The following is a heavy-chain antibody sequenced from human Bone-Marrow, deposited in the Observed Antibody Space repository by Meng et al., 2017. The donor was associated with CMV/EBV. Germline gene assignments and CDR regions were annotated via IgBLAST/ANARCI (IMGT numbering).Heavy chain of an antibody. V-gene: IGHV1-18*01. J-gene: IGHJ3*02. CDR3: ARATRFLGRTSDAFDI. D-gene: IGHD3-3*01. CDR2: SSAYNGNT. CDR1: GYTFTNFG. Sequence: ASVKVSCKTSGYTFTNFGVSWVRQAPGQGLEWMGWSSAYNGNTNYAQKLQARVTMTTDTSTSTAYMELRSLRSDVTAVYYCARATRFLGRTSDAFDIWGQGTMVTVSS.